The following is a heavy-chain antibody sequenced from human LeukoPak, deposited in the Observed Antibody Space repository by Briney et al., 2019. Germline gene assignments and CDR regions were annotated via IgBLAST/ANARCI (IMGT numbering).Heavy chain of an antibody. CDR3: ARGPLAAPPYYYYYYMDV. D-gene: IGHD6-6*01. CDR2: MNPNSGNT. Sequence: ASVKVSCKASGYTFTSYDINWVRQATGQGLEWMGWMNPNSGNTGYAQKFQGRVTMTRNTSISTAYMELSSLRSEDTAVYYCARGPLAAPPYYYYYYMDVRGKGTTVTVSS. CDR1: GYTFTSYD. J-gene: IGHJ6*03. V-gene: IGHV1-8*01.